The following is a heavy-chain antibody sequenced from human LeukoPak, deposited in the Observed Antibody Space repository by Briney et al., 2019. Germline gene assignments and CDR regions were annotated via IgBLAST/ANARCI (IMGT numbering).Heavy chain of an antibody. D-gene: IGHD5-24*01. CDR1: GFTFDDYA. J-gene: IGHJ4*02. Sequence: GGSLRLSCAVSGFTFDDYAMHWVRQVPGKGLEWVSHISWNSDTIGYADSVKGRFTISRDNAKNSLYLQMNSLRAEDTAVYYCACNRWLQSPFDYWGQGTLVTVSS. V-gene: IGHV3-9*01. CDR2: ISWNSDTI. CDR3: ACNRWLQSPFDY.